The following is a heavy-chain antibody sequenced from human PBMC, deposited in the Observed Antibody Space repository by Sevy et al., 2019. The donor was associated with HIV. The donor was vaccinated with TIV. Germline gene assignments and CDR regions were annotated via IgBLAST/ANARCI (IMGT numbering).Heavy chain of an antibody. V-gene: IGHV3-30-3*01. CDR2: ISYDGSNK. J-gene: IGHJ4*02. CDR1: GFTFSSYA. Sequence: GGSLRLSCAASGFTFSSYAMHWVRQAPGKGLEWVAVISYDGSNKYYEDSVKGRFTISGDNSKNTRYLQMNSLRAEDTAVYYCASDPRIVSYFDYWGQGTLVTVSS. D-gene: IGHD2-21*01. CDR3: ASDPRIVSYFDY.